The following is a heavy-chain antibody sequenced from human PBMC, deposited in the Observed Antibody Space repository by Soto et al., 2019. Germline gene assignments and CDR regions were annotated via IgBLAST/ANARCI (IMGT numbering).Heavy chain of an antibody. D-gene: IGHD1-26*01. Sequence: LRLSCAASGFTFSSYGMHWVRQAPGKGLEWVAVIWYDGSNKYYADSVKGRFTISRDNSKNTLYLQMNSLRAEDTAVYYCASGGTYYYYYGMDVWGQGTTVTVSS. J-gene: IGHJ6*02. CDR2: IWYDGSNK. CDR3: ASGGTYYYYYGMDV. CDR1: GFTFSSYG. V-gene: IGHV3-33*01.